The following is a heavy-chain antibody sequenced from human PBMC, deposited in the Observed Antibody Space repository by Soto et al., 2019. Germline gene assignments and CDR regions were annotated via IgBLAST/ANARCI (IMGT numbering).Heavy chain of an antibody. CDR2: IYYSGYN. J-gene: IGHJ4*02. D-gene: IGHD4-4*01. CDR1: GGSISSGDYK. V-gene: IGHV4-30-4*01. Sequence: QVQLRESGPGLVKPSQTLSLTCTVSGGSISSGDYKWSWIRQPPGKGLEWIGYIYYSGYNYNNPSLKSRVTMSVDTSKNLFSLKLSSVTAADTAVYYCARIDNYVPFEYWGQGTLVTVSS. CDR3: ARIDNYVPFEY.